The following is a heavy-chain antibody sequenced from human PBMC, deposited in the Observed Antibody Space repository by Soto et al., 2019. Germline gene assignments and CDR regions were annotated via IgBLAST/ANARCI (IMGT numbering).Heavy chain of an antibody. V-gene: IGHV4-59*02. Sequence: QMQLQASGPGLVKPSETLSLTCNVSGASVSHGYWSWIRQPPGKGLEWIGFMYFGGSFNYNPSLPRRATISVETSQNQFPMKLPSVSASDTAVYYCARSYYDSTGFAVDPWGQGTLVTVSS. J-gene: IGHJ5*02. CDR3: ARSYYDSTGFAVDP. CDR2: MYFGGSF. D-gene: IGHD3-22*01. CDR1: GASVSHGY.